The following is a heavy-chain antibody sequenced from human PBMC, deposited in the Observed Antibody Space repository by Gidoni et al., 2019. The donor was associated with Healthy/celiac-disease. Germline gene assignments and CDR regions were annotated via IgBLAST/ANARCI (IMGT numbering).Heavy chain of an antibody. CDR1: GGSVSSGSYY. V-gene: IGHV4-61*01. D-gene: IGHD4-17*01. CDR2: IYYSGST. CDR3: ARGPYGDYVVDY. J-gene: IGHJ4*02. Sequence: QVQLQESGPGLVKPSETLSLTCTVSGGSVSSGSYYWSWIRQPPGKGLEWIGYIYYSGSTNYNPSLKSRVTISVDTSKNQFSLKLSSVTAADTAVYYCARGPYGDYVVDYWGQGTLVTVSS.